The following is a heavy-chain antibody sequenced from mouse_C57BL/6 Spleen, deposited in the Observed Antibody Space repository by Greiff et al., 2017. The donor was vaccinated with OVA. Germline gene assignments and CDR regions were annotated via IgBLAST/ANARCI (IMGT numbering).Heavy chain of an antibody. CDR1: GYTFTSYG. Sequence: VQLQQSGAELARPGASVKLSCKASGYTFTSYGISWVKQRTGQGLEWIGEIYPRSGNTYYNEKFKGKATLTADKSYRTAYMELRSLTSEDSAVYFCARGSKSDYAMDYWGQGTSVTVSS. CDR3: ARGSKSDYAMDY. V-gene: IGHV1-81*01. D-gene: IGHD2-5*01. CDR2: IYPRSGNT. J-gene: IGHJ4*01.